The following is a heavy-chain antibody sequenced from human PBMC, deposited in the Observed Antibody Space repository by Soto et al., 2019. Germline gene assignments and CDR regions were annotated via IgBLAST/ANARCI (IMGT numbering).Heavy chain of an antibody. CDR1: GFTFSSYA. D-gene: IGHD5-12*01. J-gene: IGHJ4*02. Sequence: GGSLRLSCAASGFTFSSYAMNWVRQAPGKGLEWVSTISGSADSTYYADSVKGRFTIARDNSKNTLDLQMNSLRAEDTAVYYCAKTVDIVAPGYINYCGQGILVTVSS. V-gene: IGHV3-23*01. CDR2: ISGSADST. CDR3: AKTVDIVAPGYINY.